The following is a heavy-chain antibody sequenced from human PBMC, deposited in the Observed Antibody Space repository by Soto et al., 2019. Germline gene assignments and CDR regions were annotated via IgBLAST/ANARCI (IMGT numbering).Heavy chain of an antibody. V-gene: IGHV1-3*01. J-gene: IGHJ4*02. D-gene: IGHD3-16*01. CDR1: GYTFTSYA. Sequence: ASVKVSCKASGYTFTSYAMHWVRQAPGQRLEWMGWINAGNGNTKYSQKFQGRVTMTRNTSISTTYMELSSLRSEDTAVYYCARAWGTPRDYWGQGTLVTVSS. CDR3: ARAWGTPRDY. CDR2: INAGNGNT.